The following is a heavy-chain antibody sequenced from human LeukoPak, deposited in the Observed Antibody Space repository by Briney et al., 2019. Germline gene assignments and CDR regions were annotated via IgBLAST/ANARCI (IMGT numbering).Heavy chain of an antibody. J-gene: IGHJ6*03. V-gene: IGHV3-30-3*01. Sequence: PGGSLRLSCAASGFTFSSYAMHWVRQAPGKGLEWVAVISYDGSNKYYADSVKGRFTISRDNSKNTLYLQMNSLRAEDTAVYYCARCIVGGSSAYYYYYMDVCCKGTTVTVSS. CDR2: ISYDGSNK. CDR3: ARCIVGGSSAYYYYYMDV. CDR1: GFTFSSYA. D-gene: IGHD6-6*01.